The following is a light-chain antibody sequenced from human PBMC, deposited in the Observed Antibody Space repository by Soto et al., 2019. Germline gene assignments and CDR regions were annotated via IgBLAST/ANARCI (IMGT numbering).Light chain of an antibody. V-gene: IGKV3-20*01. CDR3: QQYGSSPRYT. CDR2: GAS. J-gene: IGKJ2*01. Sequence: EIVLTQSPGTLSLSPGERATLSCRASQSVSSSYLAWYQQKPGQAPRLLIYGASSRATGIPDRFSGSGSGTDFTLTISRLEPEDFELYYCQQYGSSPRYTFGQGTKLEIK. CDR1: QSVSSSY.